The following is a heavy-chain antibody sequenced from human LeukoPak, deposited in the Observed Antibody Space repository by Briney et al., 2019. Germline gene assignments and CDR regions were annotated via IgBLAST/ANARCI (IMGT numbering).Heavy chain of an antibody. V-gene: IGHV3-23*01. CDR1: GFTFSSYA. CDR3: AKDFPSWYYDFWSGYYLDP. D-gene: IGHD3-3*01. Sequence: PGGSLRLSCAASGFTFSSYAMSWVRQAPGKGLEWVSAISGSGGSTYYADSVKGRFTISRDNSRNTLYLQMSSLRAEDTAVYYCAKDFPSWYYDFWSGYYLDPWGQGTLVTVSS. J-gene: IGHJ5*02. CDR2: ISGSGGST.